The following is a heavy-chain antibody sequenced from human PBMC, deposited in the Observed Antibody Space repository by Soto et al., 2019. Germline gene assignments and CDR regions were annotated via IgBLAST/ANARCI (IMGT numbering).Heavy chain of an antibody. CDR2: ISSSSSYI. V-gene: IGHV3-21*01. Sequence: PGGSLRLSCAASGFTFSSYSMNWVRQAPGKGLEWVSSISSSSSYIYYADSVKGRFTISRDNAKNSLYLQMNSLRAEDTAVYYCASRYYNDSSSYSPSDFSRQGTLLTVSS. CDR3: ASRYYNDSSSYSPSDF. CDR1: GFTFSSYS. D-gene: IGHD3-22*01. J-gene: IGHJ4*02.